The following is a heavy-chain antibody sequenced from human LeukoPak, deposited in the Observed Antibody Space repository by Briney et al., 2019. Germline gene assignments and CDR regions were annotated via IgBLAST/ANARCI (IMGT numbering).Heavy chain of an antibody. CDR1: GFTFSSYG. V-gene: IGHV3-30*18. D-gene: IGHD3-10*01. J-gene: IGHJ4*02. CDR3: AKSLGLPSGTNHSGDY. Sequence: PGGSPRLSCAASGFTFSSYGMHWVRQAPGKGLEWVAAISYDGSNKYYADSVKGRFTISRDNSKNTLYLQMNSLRAEDTAVYYCAKSLGLPSGTNHSGDYWGQGTLVTVSS. CDR2: ISYDGSNK.